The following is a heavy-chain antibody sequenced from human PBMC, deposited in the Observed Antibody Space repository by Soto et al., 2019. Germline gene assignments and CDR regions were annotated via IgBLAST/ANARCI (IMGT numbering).Heavy chain of an antibody. CDR1: GVSITRYY. V-gene: IGHV4-4*09. CDR3: ASRDYGGDIDY. Sequence: SETLSLTCSVSGVSITRYYWSWIRQPPGKGLEWVGYAYSSGSTNYSPSLKSRVTILLDPSKNQFSLQLTSVTVADTAVYYCASRDYGGDIDYWGQGALVTVSS. J-gene: IGHJ4*02. D-gene: IGHD4-17*01. CDR2: AYSSGST.